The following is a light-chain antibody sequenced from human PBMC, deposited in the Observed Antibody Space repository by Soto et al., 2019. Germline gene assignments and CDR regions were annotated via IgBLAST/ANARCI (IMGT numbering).Light chain of an antibody. J-gene: IGKJ1*01. CDR1: QSVSTSY. CDR3: QQYGSSPTT. Sequence: VLTQSPGTLSLSPGERATLSCRASQSVSTSYLAWYQQKPGQAPRLLIFGASSRATGIPDRFIGSGSGTDFTLTISRLEPEDFAVYYCQQYGSSPTTFGQGTKVEIK. V-gene: IGKV3-20*01. CDR2: GAS.